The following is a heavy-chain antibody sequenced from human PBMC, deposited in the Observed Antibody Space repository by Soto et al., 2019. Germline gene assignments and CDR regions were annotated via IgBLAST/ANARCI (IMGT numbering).Heavy chain of an antibody. D-gene: IGHD6-19*01. CDR1: GYSFSNYW. Sequence: PGESLKISCKGSGYSFSNYWIGWVRQMPGKGLEWMGIICPGDSDIRYSPSFQGQVTISADKSISTAYLQWSSLKASDTAMYYCGRLNLDQGIPMAGPGWYFQQWGQGNRVTVSS. CDR3: GRLNLDQGIPMAGPGWYFQQ. CDR2: ICPGDSDI. V-gene: IGHV5-51*01. J-gene: IGHJ1*01.